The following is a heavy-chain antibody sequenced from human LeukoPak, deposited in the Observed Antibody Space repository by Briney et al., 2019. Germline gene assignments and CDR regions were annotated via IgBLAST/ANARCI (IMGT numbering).Heavy chain of an antibody. J-gene: IGHJ4*02. D-gene: IGHD4-17*01. CDR1: GFTFSSYG. V-gene: IGHV3-33*06. CDR2: IWYDGSNK. Sequence: GGSLRLSCAASGFTFSSYGMHWVRQARGKGLEWVAVIWYDGSNKYYADSVKGRFTISRDNSKNTLYLQMNSLRAEDTAVYYCANDRDGDSDYWGQGTLVTVSS. CDR3: ANDRDGDSDY.